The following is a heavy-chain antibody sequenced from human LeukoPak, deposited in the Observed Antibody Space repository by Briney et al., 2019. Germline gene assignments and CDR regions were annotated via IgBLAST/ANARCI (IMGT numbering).Heavy chain of an antibody. CDR3: AKDLLWFGELFRDEGGFDY. CDR1: GFTFSSYS. D-gene: IGHD3-10*01. J-gene: IGHJ4*02. V-gene: IGHV3-21*04. Sequence: GGSLRLSCAASGFTFSSYSMNSVRQAPGKGLEWVSSISSSSSYIYYADSVKGRFTISRDNAKNSLYLQMNSLRAEDTAVYYCAKDLLWFGELFRDEGGFDYWGQGTLVTVSS. CDR2: ISSSSSYI.